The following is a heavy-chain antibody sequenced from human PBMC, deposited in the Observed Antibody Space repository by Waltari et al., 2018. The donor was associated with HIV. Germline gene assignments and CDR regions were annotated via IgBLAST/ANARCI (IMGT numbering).Heavy chain of an antibody. D-gene: IGHD2-8*01. Sequence: QVQLQQWGAGLLKPSETLSLTCAVYGGSFSGYYWSWIRQPPGKGLEWSGEINHSGSTNYNPSLKSRVTISVDTSKNQFSLKLSSVTAADTAVYYCARGLLTEGYCTNGVCYPLYYYYGMDVWGQGTTVTVSS. CDR2: INHSGST. J-gene: IGHJ6*02. V-gene: IGHV4-34*01. CDR1: GGSFSGYY. CDR3: ARGLLTEGYCTNGVCYPLYYYYGMDV.